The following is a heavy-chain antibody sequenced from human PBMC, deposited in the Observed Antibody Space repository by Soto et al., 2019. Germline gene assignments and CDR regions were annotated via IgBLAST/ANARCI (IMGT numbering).Heavy chain of an antibody. D-gene: IGHD1-26*01. CDR1: GFTFSSYD. V-gene: IGHV3-13*01. Sequence: EVQLVESGGGLVQPGGSLRLSCAASGFTFSSYDMHWVRQATGKGLEWVSAIGTAGDTYYPGSVKGRFTISRENAKNSLYLQMNSLSAGDTAVYYCARGMSSEWEPTKVVLYGMDVWGQGTTVTVSS. CDR2: IGTAGDT. J-gene: IGHJ6*02. CDR3: ARGMSSEWEPTKVVLYGMDV.